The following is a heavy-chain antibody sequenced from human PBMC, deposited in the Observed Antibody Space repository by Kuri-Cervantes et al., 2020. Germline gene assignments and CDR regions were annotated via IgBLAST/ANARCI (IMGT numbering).Heavy chain of an antibody. CDR2: ISAYNGDT. J-gene: IGHJ4*02. V-gene: IGHV1-18*01. CDR3: ARVGSFWGSADY. Sequence: ASVKVSCKDSGYTFTSYGISWVRQAPGQGREWMGWISAYNGDTNYAQKLQGRVTMTTDTSTSTAYMELRSLRSDDTAVYYCARVGSFWGSADYWGQGTLVTVSS. CDR1: GYTFTSYG. D-gene: IGHD3-10*01.